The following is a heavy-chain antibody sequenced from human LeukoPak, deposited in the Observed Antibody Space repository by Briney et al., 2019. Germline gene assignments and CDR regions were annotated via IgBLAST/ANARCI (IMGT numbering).Heavy chain of an antibody. Sequence: GGSLRLSCAASGFTFSSYWMHWVRQAPGKGLVWVSRINSDGSSTSYADSVKGRFTISRDNAKNTLYLQMNSRRAEDTAVYYCARAGWAVGDFDYWGQGTLVTVSS. D-gene: IGHD6-19*01. CDR3: ARAGWAVGDFDY. V-gene: IGHV3-74*01. CDR1: GFTFSSYW. J-gene: IGHJ4*02. CDR2: INSDGSST.